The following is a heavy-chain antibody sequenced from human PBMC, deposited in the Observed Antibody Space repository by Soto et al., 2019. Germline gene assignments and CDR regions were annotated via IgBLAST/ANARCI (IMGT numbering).Heavy chain of an antibody. CDR1: GYRFASYW. Sequence: GESLKISCKGSGYRFASYWIAWVRQVPGRGLEWMGIIYPGDSDTKYSPSFQGLVTMSVDKSTGTAYLQWNSLKAADTAVYYCARQGSSGYYYYGMDVWGQGTTVTVSS. CDR2: IYPGDSDT. J-gene: IGHJ6*02. D-gene: IGHD3-10*01. V-gene: IGHV5-51*01. CDR3: ARQGSSGYYYYGMDV.